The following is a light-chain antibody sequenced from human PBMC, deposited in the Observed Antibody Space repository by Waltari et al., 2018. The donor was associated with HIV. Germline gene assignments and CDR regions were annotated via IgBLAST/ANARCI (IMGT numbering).Light chain of an antibody. CDR1: GSDVGASDY. CDR2: EVT. Sequence: QSALTQPASVSGSPGQSITISCTGTGSDVGASDYVSWYQHHPGKAPKLRTAEVTTRPSGVSNRFSGSKSGNTASLTISGLQAEDEADYYCSSYSSSSTWIFGGGTKLTVL. CDR3: SSYSSSSTWI. J-gene: IGLJ2*01. V-gene: IGLV2-14*01.